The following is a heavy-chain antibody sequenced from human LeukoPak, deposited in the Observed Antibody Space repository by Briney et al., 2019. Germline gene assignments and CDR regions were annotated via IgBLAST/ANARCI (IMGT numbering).Heavy chain of an antibody. J-gene: IGHJ4*02. CDR2: IRYDGSNK. CDR1: GFTFSNYG. Sequence: PGGSLRLSCAASGFTFSNYGLHWVRQAPGKGLEWVSFIRYDGSNKYYTDSVKGRFTISRDNSKNTLYLQMNSLRAEDTAVYYCAKLLNDYGDYYFDYWGQGTLVTVSS. V-gene: IGHV3-30*02. D-gene: IGHD4-17*01. CDR3: AKLLNDYGDYYFDY.